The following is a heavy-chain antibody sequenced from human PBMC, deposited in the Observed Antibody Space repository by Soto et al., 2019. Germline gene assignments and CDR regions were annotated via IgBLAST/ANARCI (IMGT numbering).Heavy chain of an antibody. CDR3: ARFRALLREDYYYYGMDV. CDR1: GCTFSSYA. J-gene: IGHJ6*02. V-gene: IGHV1-69*13. Sequence: SVKVSCKASGCTFSSYAISWVRQAPGQGLEWMGWIMHIFGTASYAQKFQGRVTITADESTSTAYMELSSLRSEDTAVYYCARFRALLREDYYYYGMDVWGQGTTVTVSS. CDR2: IMHIFGTA. D-gene: IGHD1-26*01.